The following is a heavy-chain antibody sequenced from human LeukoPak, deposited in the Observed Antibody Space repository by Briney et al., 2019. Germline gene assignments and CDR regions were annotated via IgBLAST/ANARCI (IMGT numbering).Heavy chain of an antibody. D-gene: IGHD1-26*01. CDR3: ARDWEGLGEYWYFDL. V-gene: IGHV1-2*02. CDR2: INPSSGGT. Sequence: ASVKVSCKASGNTFTSYGISWVRQAPGQGLEWMGWINPSSGGTNYAQKFQGRVTMTRDTSISTAYMELSRLRSDDTAVYYCARDWEGLGEYWYFDLWGRGTLVTVSS. J-gene: IGHJ2*01. CDR1: GNTFTSYG.